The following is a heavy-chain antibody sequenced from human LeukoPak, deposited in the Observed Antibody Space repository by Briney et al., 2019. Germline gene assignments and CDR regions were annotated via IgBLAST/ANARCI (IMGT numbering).Heavy chain of an antibody. CDR2: IYSGGST. CDR1: GFTVSSNY. Sequence: SGGSLRLSCAASGFTVSSNYMSWVRQAPGKGLEWVSVIYSGGSTYYADSVKGRFTISRNNSKNTLYLQMNSLRAEDTAVYYCARDGVQLGYFDYWGQGTLVTVSS. J-gene: IGHJ4*02. D-gene: IGHD6-6*01. V-gene: IGHV3-53*01. CDR3: ARDGVQLGYFDY.